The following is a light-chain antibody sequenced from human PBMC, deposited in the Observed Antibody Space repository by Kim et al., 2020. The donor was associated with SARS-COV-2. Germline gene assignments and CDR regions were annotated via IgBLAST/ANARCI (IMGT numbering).Light chain of an antibody. J-gene: IGLJ3*02. CDR3: SSYTSSSTWV. Sequence: GQSITNSCSGTSSDVVGYNYVPWYQQHPGKAPKLMIYYDSNRPSGVSNRFSGSKSGNTASLTISGLQAEVEADYYCSSYTSSSTWVFGGGTPLTVL. CDR2: YDS. CDR1: SSDVVGYNY. V-gene: IGLV2-14*03.